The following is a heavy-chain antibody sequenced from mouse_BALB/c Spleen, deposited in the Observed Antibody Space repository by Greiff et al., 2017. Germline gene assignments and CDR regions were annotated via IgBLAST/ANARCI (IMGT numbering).Heavy chain of an antibody. CDR1: GFTFSSYT. V-gene: IGHV5-6-4*01. Sequence: DVMLVESGGGLVKPGGSLKLSCAASGFTFSSYTMSWVRQTPEKRLEWVATISSGGSYTYYPDSVKGRFTISRDNAKNTLYLQMSSLKSEDTAMYYCTRDDYWGQGTTLTVSS. CDR2: ISSGGSYT. CDR3: TRDDY. J-gene: IGHJ2*01.